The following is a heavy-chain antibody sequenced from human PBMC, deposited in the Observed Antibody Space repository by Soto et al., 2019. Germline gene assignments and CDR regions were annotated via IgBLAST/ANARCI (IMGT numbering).Heavy chain of an antibody. D-gene: IGHD1-26*01. J-gene: IGHJ3*02. V-gene: IGHV4-59*01. CDR3: ARSGTTNPFDI. CDR2: IYYSGST. Sequence: SETLSLTCTVSGGSISSYYWSWIRQPPGKGLEWIGYIYYSGSTNYNPSLKSRVTISVDTSKNQFSLKLSSVTAADTAVYYCARSGTTNPFDIWAQGQWSPSPQ. CDR1: GGSISSYY.